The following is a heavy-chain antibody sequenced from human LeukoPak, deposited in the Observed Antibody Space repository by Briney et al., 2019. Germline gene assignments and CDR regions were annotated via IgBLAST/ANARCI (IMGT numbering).Heavy chain of an antibody. D-gene: IGHD6-13*01. J-gene: IGHJ6*03. CDR1: GYTFTSYD. V-gene: IGHV1-8*01. Sequence: ASVKVSCKASGYTFTSYDINWVRQATGQGLEWMGWMNPNSGNTGYAQKFQGRVTMTRSTSISTAYMELSSLRSEDTAVYYCARRYSSSWYDPYYYYMDVWGKGTTVTVSS. CDR3: ARRYSSSWYDPYYYYMDV. CDR2: MNPNSGNT.